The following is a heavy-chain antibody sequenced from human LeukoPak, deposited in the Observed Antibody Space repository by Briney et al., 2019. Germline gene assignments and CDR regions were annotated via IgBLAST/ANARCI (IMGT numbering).Heavy chain of an antibody. D-gene: IGHD3-9*01. J-gene: IGHJ3*02. CDR2: IYPGDSDT. V-gene: IGHV5-51*01. CDR1: GYSFTSYW. Sequence: GESLKISRKGSGYSFTSYWIGWVRQMPGKGLEWLGIIYPGDSDTRYSPSFQGQVTISADKSISTAYLQWSSLKASDTAMYYCARQDILTGYYPGDAFDIWGQGTMVTVSS. CDR3: ARQDILTGYYPGDAFDI.